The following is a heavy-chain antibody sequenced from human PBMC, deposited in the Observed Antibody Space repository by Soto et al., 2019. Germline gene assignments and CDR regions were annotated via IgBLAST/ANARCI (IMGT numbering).Heavy chain of an antibody. D-gene: IGHD3-22*01. CDR1: GGSISSYY. V-gene: IGHV4-4*07. CDR2: IYTSGST. Sequence: SETLSLTCTVSGGSISSYYWSWIRQPAGKGLEWIGRIYTSGSTNYNPSLKSRVTMSVDTSKNQFSLKLSSVTAADTAVYYCARGYYDSSGYHGGDAFDIRGQGTMVTVSS. J-gene: IGHJ3*02. CDR3: ARGYYDSSGYHGGDAFDI.